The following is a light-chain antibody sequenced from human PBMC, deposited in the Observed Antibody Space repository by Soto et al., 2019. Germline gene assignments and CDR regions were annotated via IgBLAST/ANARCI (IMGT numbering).Light chain of an antibody. CDR3: QQYNNWPPLT. Sequence: EFVLTQSPGTLSLSPGERATLSCRSSQGVSSSYLAWYQQKPGQAPRLLIYGANYRATGISDRFSGGGSGTDFTLTISSLQSEDFAVYYCQQYNNWPPLTFGGGTKVDIK. CDR1: QGVSSSY. V-gene: IGKV3-20*01. CDR2: GAN. J-gene: IGKJ4*01.